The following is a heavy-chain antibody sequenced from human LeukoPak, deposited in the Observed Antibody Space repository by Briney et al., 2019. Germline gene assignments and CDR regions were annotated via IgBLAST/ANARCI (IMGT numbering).Heavy chain of an antibody. CDR2: ISSSSSYI. V-gene: IGHV3-21*01. J-gene: IGHJ5*02. CDR3: ASSPLDSGSYDWFDP. Sequence: PGGSLRLSCAASGFTFSSYSMNWVRQAPGKGLEWVSSISSSSSYIYYADSVKGRFTISRDNAKNSLYLQMNSLRAEDTAEYYCASSPLDSGSYDWFDPWGQGTLVTVSS. D-gene: IGHD1-26*01. CDR1: GFTFSSYS.